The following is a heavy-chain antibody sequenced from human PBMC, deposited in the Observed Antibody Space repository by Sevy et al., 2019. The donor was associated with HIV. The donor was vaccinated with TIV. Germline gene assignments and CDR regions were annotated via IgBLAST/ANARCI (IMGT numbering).Heavy chain of an antibody. CDR2: INPNSGGT. CDR3: ARLQITTPYYYYGMDV. CDR1: GYTFTGYY. V-gene: IGHV1-2*02. Sequence: ASVKVSCKASGYTFTGYYMHWVRQAPGQGLEWRGWINPNSGGTNYAQQFQGRVTMTRDTSISTAYMELSRLRSDDTAVYYCARLQITTPYYYYGMDVWGQGTTVSVSS. D-gene: IGHD1-20*01. J-gene: IGHJ6*02.